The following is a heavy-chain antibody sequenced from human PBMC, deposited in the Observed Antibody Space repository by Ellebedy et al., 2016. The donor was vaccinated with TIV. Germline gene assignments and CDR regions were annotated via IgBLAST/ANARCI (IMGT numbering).Heavy chain of an antibody. Sequence: SETLSLTCTVSGGSISSRSYYWGWIRQPPGKGLEWIGSIYYSGDTYYNPSLKSRLTISLDASKNQFSLRLSSVTAADTAVYYCVRVASSWDFSYFHFDNWGQGTLVTV. CDR3: VRVASSWDFSYFHFDN. CDR1: GGSISSRSYY. D-gene: IGHD6-13*01. J-gene: IGHJ4*02. CDR2: IYYSGDT. V-gene: IGHV4-39*07.